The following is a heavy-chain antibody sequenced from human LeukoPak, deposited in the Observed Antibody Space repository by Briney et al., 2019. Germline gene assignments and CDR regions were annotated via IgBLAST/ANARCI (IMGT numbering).Heavy chain of an antibody. CDR2: IIPILGIA. J-gene: IGHJ4*02. Sequence: GASVKVSCKASGGTFSSYAISWVRQAPGQGLEWMGRIIPILGIANYAQKFQGRVTITADKSTRTAYMELSSLRSEDTAVYYCARDLGDNDYWGQGTLVTVSS. CDR3: ARDLGDNDY. CDR1: GGTFSSYA. V-gene: IGHV1-69*04. D-gene: IGHD1-14*01.